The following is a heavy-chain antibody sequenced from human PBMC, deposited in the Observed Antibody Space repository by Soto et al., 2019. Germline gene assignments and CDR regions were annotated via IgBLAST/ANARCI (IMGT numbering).Heavy chain of an antibody. CDR3: AREGSDYDILTGYYYYYGMDV. Sequence: GGSLRLSCAASGFTVSSNYMSWVRQAPGKGLEWVSVIYSGGSTYYADSVKGRFTISRDNSKNTLYLQMNSLRAEDTAVYYCAREGSDYDILTGYYYYYGMDVWGQGTTVTVSS. J-gene: IGHJ6*02. CDR2: IYSGGST. CDR1: GFTVSSNY. V-gene: IGHV3-66*01. D-gene: IGHD3-9*01.